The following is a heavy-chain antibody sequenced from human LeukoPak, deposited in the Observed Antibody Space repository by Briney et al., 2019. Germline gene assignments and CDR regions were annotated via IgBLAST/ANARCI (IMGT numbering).Heavy chain of an antibody. CDR1: GFTFSRYG. D-gene: IGHD1-26*01. J-gene: IGHJ6*02. CDR3: AKNGGSYSYYYGMDV. CDR2: IWSDGNNK. V-gene: IGHV3-30*02. Sequence: PGGSLRLSCAASGFTFSRYGMHWVSQAPGKGLEWVAVIWSDGNNKEHGDSVKGRFTISRDNSKNTLYLQMNSLRAEDTAVYYCAKNGGSYSYYYGMDVWGQGTTVTVSS.